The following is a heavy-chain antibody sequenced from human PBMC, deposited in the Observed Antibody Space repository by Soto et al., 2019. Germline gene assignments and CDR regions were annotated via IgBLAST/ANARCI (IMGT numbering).Heavy chain of an antibody. CDR1: GFSLSTSGVG. D-gene: IGHD2-8*01. CDR3: AHSSGPDIVLMVYAGHRWFDP. Sequence: SGPTLVKPTQTLTLTCTFSGFSLSTSGVGVGWIRQPPGKALEWLALIYWNDDKRYSPSLKSRLTITKDTSKNQVVLTMTNMDPVDTATYYCAHSSGPDIVLMVYAGHRWFDPWGQGTLVTVSS. J-gene: IGHJ5*02. CDR2: IYWNDDK. V-gene: IGHV2-5*01.